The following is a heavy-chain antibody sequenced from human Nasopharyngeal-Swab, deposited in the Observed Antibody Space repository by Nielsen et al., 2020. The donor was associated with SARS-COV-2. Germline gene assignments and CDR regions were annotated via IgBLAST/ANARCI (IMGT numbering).Heavy chain of an antibody. J-gene: IGHJ4*02. V-gene: IGHV3-23*01. CDR1: GLTFSSYA. CDR3: ASYGAGSYYSTGVYY. CDR2: INSGGTTT. D-gene: IGHD3-10*01. Sequence: GESLKISCAASGLTFSSYAMSWVRQAPGEGLEWVSGINSGGTTTFYADIVKGRFTISRDNSKNTLYLQPNSLKVEDTAVYYCASYGAGSYYSTGVYYWGQGTRVIVSS.